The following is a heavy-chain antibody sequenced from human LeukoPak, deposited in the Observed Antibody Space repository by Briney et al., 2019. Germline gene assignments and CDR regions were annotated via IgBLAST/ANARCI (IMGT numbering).Heavy chain of an antibody. CDR1: GGSISSSSYY. CDR3: ARGGLSDY. D-gene: IGHD3-16*01. CDR2: IYYSGST. Sequence: PSETLSLTCTVSGGSISSSSYYWGWVRQPPGKGLEWIGSIYYSGSTYYNPSLKSRVTISVDTSKNQFSLKVTSVTAADTAVYYCARGGLSDYWGQGTLVTVSS. J-gene: IGHJ4*02. V-gene: IGHV4-39*07.